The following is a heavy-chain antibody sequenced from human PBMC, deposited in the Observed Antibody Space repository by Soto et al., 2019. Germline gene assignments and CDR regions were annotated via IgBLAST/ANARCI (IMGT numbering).Heavy chain of an antibody. J-gene: IGHJ6*02. V-gene: IGHV5-51*01. CDR3: AASIFYYGMDV. Sequence: PGESLKISCNGSGYTFTNDWIGWVRQMPGKGLEWMGIIYPGDSDTKYNPSFQGQVTISADKSITTTYLQWSSLKASDTAIYYCAASIFYYGMDVWGQGTTVTVSS. CDR2: IYPGDSDT. CDR1: GYTFTNDW.